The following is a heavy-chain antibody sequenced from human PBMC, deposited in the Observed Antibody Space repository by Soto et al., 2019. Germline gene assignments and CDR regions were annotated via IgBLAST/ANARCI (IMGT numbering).Heavy chain of an antibody. CDR1: CVSISSGAYY. V-gene: IGHV4-31*03. Sequence: PSETLSLTCTVSCVSISSGAYYWRWIRQDPGKGLEWIGYIYYSGSTYYNPSLKSRVTISVDRSKNQFSLKLSSVTAADTAVYYCARAVTYYDYVWGIYRVYYFDYWGQGTLVTVSS. CDR2: IYYSGST. J-gene: IGHJ4*02. CDR3: ARAVTYYDYVWGIYRVYYFDY. D-gene: IGHD3-16*02.